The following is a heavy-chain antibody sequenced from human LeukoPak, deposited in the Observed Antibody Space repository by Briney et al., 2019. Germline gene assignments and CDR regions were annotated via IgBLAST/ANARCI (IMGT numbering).Heavy chain of an antibody. Sequence: PSETLSLTCTVSGGSISTSSYYWGWIRQPPGKGLEWIGNIHNNESTYYNPSLKSRVTMSVDTSKNQFSLKLSSVTAADTAVYYCARQVTFGYAFAYYFDYWGQGSLVTVSS. CDR3: ARQVTFGYAFAYYFDY. J-gene: IGHJ4*02. D-gene: IGHD5-18*01. CDR2: IHNNEST. CDR1: GGSISTSSYY. V-gene: IGHV4-39*01.